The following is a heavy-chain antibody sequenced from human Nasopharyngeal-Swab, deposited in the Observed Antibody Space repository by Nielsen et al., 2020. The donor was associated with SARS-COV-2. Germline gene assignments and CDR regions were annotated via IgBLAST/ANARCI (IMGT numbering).Heavy chain of an antibody. V-gene: IGHV3-30*18. Sequence: GESLKISCAASGFTFGSYGMHWVRQAPGKGLEWVAVISYDGSNKYYADSVKGRFTISRDNSKNTLYLQMNSLRAEDTAVYYCAKAAAAGTWGQGTLVTVSS. CDR1: GFTFGSYG. J-gene: IGHJ4*02. D-gene: IGHD6-13*01. CDR2: ISYDGSNK. CDR3: AKAAAAGT.